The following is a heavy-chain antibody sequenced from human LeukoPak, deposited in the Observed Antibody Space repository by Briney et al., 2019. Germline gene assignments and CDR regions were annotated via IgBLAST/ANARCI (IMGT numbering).Heavy chain of an antibody. Sequence: GGSLRLSCAASGFTFSSYDMPWVRQATGKGLEWVSAIGTAGDTYYPGSVKGRFTISRDNSKNTLYLQMNSLRAEDTAVYYCAKDEDGYYYGMDVWGQGTTVTVSS. CDR2: IGTAGDT. V-gene: IGHV3-13*01. J-gene: IGHJ6*02. CDR1: GFTFSSYD. CDR3: AKDEDGYYYGMDV.